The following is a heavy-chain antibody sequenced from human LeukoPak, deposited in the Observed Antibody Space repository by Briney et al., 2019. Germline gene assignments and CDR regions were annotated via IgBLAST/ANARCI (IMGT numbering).Heavy chain of an antibody. CDR1: GYTFTSHY. D-gene: IGHD3-22*01. V-gene: IGHV1-46*01. CDR2: INPSGGST. Sequence: ASVKVSCKASGYTFTSHYMHWVRQAPGQGLEWMGIINPSGGSTSYAQKFQGRVTMTRDTSTSTVYMELSSLRSEDTAVYYCARVIRNYYDSSGYDYWGQGTLVTVSS. J-gene: IGHJ4*02. CDR3: ARVIRNYYDSSGYDY.